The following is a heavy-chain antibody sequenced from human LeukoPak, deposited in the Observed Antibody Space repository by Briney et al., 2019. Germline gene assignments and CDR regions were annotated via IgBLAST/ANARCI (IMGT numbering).Heavy chain of an antibody. Sequence: GGSLRLSCAASGFTVSSNYMSWVRQAPGRGLEWVSVIYSGGSTYYADPVKGRFTISRDNSKNTLFLQMNSLRAGDTAVYYCARGTVTMVDYWGQGTLVTVSS. CDR3: ARGTVTMVDY. D-gene: IGHD3-10*01. V-gene: IGHV3-66*01. CDR1: GFTVSSNY. CDR2: IYSGGST. J-gene: IGHJ4*02.